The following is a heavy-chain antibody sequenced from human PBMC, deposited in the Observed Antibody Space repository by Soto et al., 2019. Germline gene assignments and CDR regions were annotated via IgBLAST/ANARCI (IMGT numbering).Heavy chain of an antibody. V-gene: IGHV1-46*01. CDR1: GYTFTSYY. CDR3: ARDYDFMITFGGAEYYYGMDV. Sequence: ASVKVSCKASGYTFTSYYMHWVRQAPGQGLEWMGIINPSGGSTIYAQKFQGRVTMTRDTSTSTVYMELSSLRSEDTAVYYCARDYDFMITFGGAEYYYGMDVWGQGTTVTVSS. J-gene: IGHJ6*02. D-gene: IGHD3-16*01. CDR2: INPSGGST.